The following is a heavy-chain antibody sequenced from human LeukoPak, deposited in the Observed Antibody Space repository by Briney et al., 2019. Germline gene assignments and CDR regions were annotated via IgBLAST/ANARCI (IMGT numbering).Heavy chain of an antibody. CDR1: GFTFSNYN. CDR2: TISNNNYK. CDR3: ARALGDDFWSGYSDS. V-gene: IGHV3-21*01. Sequence: GGSLRLSCAASGFTFSNYNMNWVRQAPGKGLEWVSSTISNNNYKYYADSVKGRFTISRDNAKNSLYLQMDSLRDEDTAVYYCARALGDDFWSGYSDSWGQGTLVTVSS. J-gene: IGHJ4*02. D-gene: IGHD3-3*01.